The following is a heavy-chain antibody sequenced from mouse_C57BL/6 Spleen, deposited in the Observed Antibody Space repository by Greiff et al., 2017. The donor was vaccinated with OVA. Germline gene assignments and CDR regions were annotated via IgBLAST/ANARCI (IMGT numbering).Heavy chain of an antibody. CDR1: GFSLTSYG. Sequence: VQLQESGPGLVQPSQSLSITCTVSGFSLTSYGVHWVRQSPGKGLEWLGVIWSGGSTDYNAAFISRLSISNDNSKSQVFFKMNSLQADDTAIYYCANYYYGSVYAMDYWGQGTSVTVSS. D-gene: IGHD1-1*01. J-gene: IGHJ4*01. CDR2: IWSGGST. CDR3: ANYYYGSVYAMDY. V-gene: IGHV2-2*01.